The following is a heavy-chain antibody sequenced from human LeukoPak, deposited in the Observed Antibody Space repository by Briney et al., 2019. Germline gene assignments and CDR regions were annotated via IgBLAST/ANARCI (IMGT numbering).Heavy chain of an antibody. V-gene: IGHV1-8*01. D-gene: IGHD6-13*01. CDR3: AIVTGIAEAFDI. Sequence: ASVKVSGKASGYTFTSYDINWVRQATGHGLEWMGWMNPNSGNTGYAQKFQGRVTMTRNTSISTAYMELSSPRSEDTAVYYCAIVTGIAEAFDIWGQGTMVSVSS. CDR2: MNPNSGNT. J-gene: IGHJ3*02. CDR1: GYTFTSYD.